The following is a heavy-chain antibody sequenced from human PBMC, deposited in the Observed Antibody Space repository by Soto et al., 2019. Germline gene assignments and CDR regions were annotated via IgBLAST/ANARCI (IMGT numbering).Heavy chain of an antibody. Sequence: QVQLVQSGAEVKKPGASVKVSCKASGYTFTSYYMHWVRQAPGQGLEWMGIINPSGGSTSYAQKFQGRVTMTRDTSTSTVYMELSSLRSEYTAVYYCARDPMDFWSGYYYYYGMDVWGQGTTVTVSS. CDR1: GYTFTSYY. V-gene: IGHV1-46*01. D-gene: IGHD3-3*01. J-gene: IGHJ6*02. CDR2: INPSGGST. CDR3: ARDPMDFWSGYYYYYGMDV.